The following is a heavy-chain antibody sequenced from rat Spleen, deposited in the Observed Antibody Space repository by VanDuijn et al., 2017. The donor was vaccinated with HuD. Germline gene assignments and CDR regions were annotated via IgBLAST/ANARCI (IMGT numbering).Heavy chain of an antibody. CDR1: GYSITSNY. CDR3: ATGGTYNSGYEIWFAY. J-gene: IGHJ3*01. V-gene: IGHV3-1*01. Sequence: EVQLQESGPGLVKPSQSLSLTCSVTGYSITSNYWAWIRKFPGNKMEWMGFISYSGSTSYNPSLKSRISITRDTSKNQFFLHLNSVTTEDTATYYCATGGTYNSGYEIWFAYWGRGTLVTVSS. D-gene: IGHD4-3*01. CDR2: ISYSGST.